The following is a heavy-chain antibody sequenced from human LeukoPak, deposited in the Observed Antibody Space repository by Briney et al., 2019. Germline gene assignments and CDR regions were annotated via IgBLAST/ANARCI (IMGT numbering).Heavy chain of an antibody. D-gene: IGHD5-12*01. Sequence: SETLSLTCTVSNDSISSGDYYWNWIRQPPGKGLEWIGYIFHRGGTSYNPSLKSRILFSVDTSQNQFSLKLSSVTAADTAVYYCARGAVKRRYSGYGPYYFDYWDQGTLVTVSS. CDR2: IFHRGGT. V-gene: IGHV4-30-4*01. CDR1: NDSISSGDYY. CDR3: ARGAVKRRYSGYGPYYFDY. J-gene: IGHJ4*02.